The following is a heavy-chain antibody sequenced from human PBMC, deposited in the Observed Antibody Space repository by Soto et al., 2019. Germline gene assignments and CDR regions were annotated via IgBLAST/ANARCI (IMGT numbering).Heavy chain of an antibody. V-gene: IGHV3-48*01. D-gene: IGHD5-18*01. Sequence: GGSLRLSCAASGFTFSSYSMNWVRQAPGKGLEWVSYISSSSSTIYYADSVEGRFTISRDNAKNSLYLQMNSLRAEDTAVYYCARDRPGYSYGLDYWGQGTLVTVSS. J-gene: IGHJ4*02. CDR3: ARDRPGYSYGLDY. CDR1: GFTFSSYS. CDR2: ISSSSSTI.